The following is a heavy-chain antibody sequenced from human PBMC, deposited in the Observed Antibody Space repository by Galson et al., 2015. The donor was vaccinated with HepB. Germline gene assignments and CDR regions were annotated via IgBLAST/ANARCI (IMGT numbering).Heavy chain of an antibody. D-gene: IGHD6-13*01. V-gene: IGHV3-21*01. CDR3: ARGMWSPHSSSGGGMDV. CDR2: ISSSSSYI. CDR1: GFTFSSYS. J-gene: IGHJ6*02. Sequence: SLRLSCAASGFTFSSYSMNWVRQAPGKGLEWVSSISSSSSYIYYADSVKGRFTISRDNAKNSLYLQMNSLRAENTALYYCARGMWSPHSSSGGGMDVWGQGATVTVSS.